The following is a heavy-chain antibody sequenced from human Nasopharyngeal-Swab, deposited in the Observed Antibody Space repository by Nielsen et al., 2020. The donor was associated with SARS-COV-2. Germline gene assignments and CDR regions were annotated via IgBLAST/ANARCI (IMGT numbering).Heavy chain of an antibody. V-gene: IGHV3-21*01. Sequence: VRQMPGKGLEWVSSISSSSSYIYYADSVKGRFTISRDNAKNSLYLQMNSLRAEDTAVYYCARDLGYNSGWSGGGDGFDIWGQGTMVTVSS. J-gene: IGHJ3*02. D-gene: IGHD6-19*01. CDR2: ISSSSSYI. CDR3: ARDLGYNSGWSGGGDGFDI.